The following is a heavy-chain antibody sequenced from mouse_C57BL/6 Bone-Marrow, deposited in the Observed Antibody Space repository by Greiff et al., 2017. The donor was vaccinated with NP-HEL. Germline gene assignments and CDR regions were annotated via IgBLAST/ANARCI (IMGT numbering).Heavy chain of an antibody. CDR3: ARDGDSSGFYAMDY. J-gene: IGHJ4*01. Sequence: EVKVVESGGGLVQSGRSLRLSCATSGFTFSDFYMEWVRQAPGKGLEWIAASRNKANDYTTEYSASVKGRFIVSRDTSQSILYLQMNALRAEDTAIYYCARDGDSSGFYAMDYWGQGTSVTVSS. D-gene: IGHD3-2*02. V-gene: IGHV7-1*01. CDR1: GFTFSDFY. CDR2: SRNKANDYTT.